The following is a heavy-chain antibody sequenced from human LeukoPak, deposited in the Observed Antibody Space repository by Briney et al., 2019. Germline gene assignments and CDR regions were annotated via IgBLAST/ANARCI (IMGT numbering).Heavy chain of an antibody. CDR3: ARRGSSWYGIDY. Sequence: GESLKISRKGSGYSFTSYWIGWGRQMPGKSLGWVGIIYPGDSDTRYSPSFQGQVTISADKSISTAYLQWSSLKASDTAMYYCARRGSSWYGIDYWGQGTLVTVSS. CDR1: GYSFTSYW. CDR2: IYPGDSDT. D-gene: IGHD6-13*01. J-gene: IGHJ4*02. V-gene: IGHV5-51*01.